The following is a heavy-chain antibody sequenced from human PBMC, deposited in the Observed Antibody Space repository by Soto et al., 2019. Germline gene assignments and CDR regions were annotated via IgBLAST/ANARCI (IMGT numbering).Heavy chain of an antibody. D-gene: IGHD2-15*01. CDR3: TTGPDIFLLVAAHSGTFDI. V-gene: IGHV3-15*01. Sequence: GGSLRLSCAASGFTLSNAWMSWVRQAPGKGLEWVGRIKSKTDGGTTDYAAPVKGRFTISRDDSKNTLYLQMNSLKTEDTAVYYCTTGPDIFLLVAAHSGTFDIWGKGTMVPVSS. CDR2: IKSKTDGGTT. J-gene: IGHJ3*02. CDR1: GFTLSNAW.